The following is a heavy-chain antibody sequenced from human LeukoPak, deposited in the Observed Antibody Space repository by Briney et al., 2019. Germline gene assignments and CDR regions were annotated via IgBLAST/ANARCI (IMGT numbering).Heavy chain of an antibody. D-gene: IGHD4-17*01. J-gene: IGHJ4*02. CDR1: GFTVSSSY. V-gene: IGHV3-53*01. CDR2: FYSGGTT. Sequence: GGSLRLSCAASGFTVSSSYMSWVRQAPGKGLEWVSAFYSGGTTYYADSVKGRFTISSDNSKNTLLLQMNSLRAEDTAVYYCARATSATTTFDSWGQGTLVTVSS. CDR3: ARATSATTTFDS.